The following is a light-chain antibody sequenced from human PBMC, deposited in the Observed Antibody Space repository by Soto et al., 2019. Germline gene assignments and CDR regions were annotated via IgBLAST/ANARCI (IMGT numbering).Light chain of an antibody. CDR2: GAS. CDR3: QQSYSIPYT. Sequence: EIVLTQSPGTLSLSPGERATLSCRASQSVSNSYLAWYQQKPGQAPRLLIYGASSRATGIPDRFSGSGSATDFTLTISRLEPEDFATYYCQQSYSIPYTFGQGTKLEIK. CDR1: QSVSNSY. J-gene: IGKJ2*01. V-gene: IGKV3-20*01.